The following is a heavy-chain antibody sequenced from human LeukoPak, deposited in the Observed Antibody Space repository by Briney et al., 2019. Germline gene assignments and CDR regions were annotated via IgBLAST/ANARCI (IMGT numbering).Heavy chain of an antibody. J-gene: IGHJ3*02. D-gene: IGHD3-10*01. CDR3: ARPESITMVRGVRYAFDI. CDR2: ISGSGGRT. V-gene: IGHV3-23*01. CDR1: GFTFSSYE. Sequence: GGSLRLSCAASGFTFSSYEVNWVRQAPGKGLEWVSAISGSGGRTYYADSVKGRFTISRDNSKNTLYLQMNSLRAEDTAVYYCARPESITMVRGVRYAFDIWGQGTMVTVSS.